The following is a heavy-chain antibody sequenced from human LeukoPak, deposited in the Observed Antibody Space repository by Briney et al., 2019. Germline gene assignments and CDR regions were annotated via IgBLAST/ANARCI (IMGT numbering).Heavy chain of an antibody. CDR2: ISYDGSNK. V-gene: IGHV3-30-3*01. J-gene: IGHJ4*02. D-gene: IGHD3-10*01. Sequence: GGSLRLSCAASGFTFSSYAMHWVRQAPGKGLEWVAVISYDGSNKYYADSVKGRFTISRDNSKNTLYLQMNSLRAEETAVYYCARKLVVNSLRFGESKLRFSYWGQGTLVTLSS. CDR1: GFTFSSYA. CDR3: ARKLVVNSLRFGESKLRFSY.